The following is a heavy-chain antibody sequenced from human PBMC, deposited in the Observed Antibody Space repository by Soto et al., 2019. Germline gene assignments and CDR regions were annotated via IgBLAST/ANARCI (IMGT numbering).Heavy chain of an antibody. CDR3: ATSRVFDL. V-gene: IGHV3-11*01. CDR2: MSSSGTNV. CDR1: GFTFSDYY. Sequence: QVQLVESGGGLVRPGGSLRLPCAASGFTFSDYYMSWIRQSPGKGLEWLANMSSSGTNVFYADSVKGRFTISRDNAKNSLFLQVASLKAEDTAVYYCATSRVFDLWGLGTLVSVSS. J-gene: IGHJ4*02.